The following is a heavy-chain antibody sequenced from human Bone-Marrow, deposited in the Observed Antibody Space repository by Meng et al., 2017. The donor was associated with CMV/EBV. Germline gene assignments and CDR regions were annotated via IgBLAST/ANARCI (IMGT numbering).Heavy chain of an antibody. J-gene: IGHJ6*02. CDR3: ARTEVPYYYYYGMDV. Sequence: GESLKISCAASGFTFSSYAMHWVRQAPGKGLEWVAVISYDGSNKYYADSVKGRFTISRDNSKNTLYLQMNSLRAEDTAVYYCARTEVPYYYYYGMDVWGQGTTVTVSS. D-gene: IGHD1-1*01. CDR1: GFTFSSYA. CDR2: ISYDGSNK. V-gene: IGHV3-30-3*01.